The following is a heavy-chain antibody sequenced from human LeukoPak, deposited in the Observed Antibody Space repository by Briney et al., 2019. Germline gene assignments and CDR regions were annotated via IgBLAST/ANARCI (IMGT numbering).Heavy chain of an antibody. D-gene: IGHD3-3*01. CDR1: SYSISSGYY. CDR2: IYHSGST. J-gene: IGHJ4*02. Sequence: SETLSLTCAVSSYSISSGYYWGWIRQPLGKGLEWIGSIYHSGSTYYNPSLKSRVTISVDTSKNQFSLKLSSVTAADTAVYYCARRYYDFWSGYYVDYWGQGTLVTVSS. CDR3: ARRYYDFWSGYYVDY. V-gene: IGHV4-38-2*01.